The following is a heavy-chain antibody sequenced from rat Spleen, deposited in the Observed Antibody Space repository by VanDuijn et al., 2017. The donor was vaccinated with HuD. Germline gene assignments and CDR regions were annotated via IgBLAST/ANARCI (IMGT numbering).Heavy chain of an antibody. D-gene: IGHD1-2*01. CDR2: ISYSGST. J-gene: IGHJ3*01. Sequence: EVQLQESGPGLVKPSQSLSLTCSVTGFSITTHYWDWIRKFPGNKMEWMGYISYSGSTSYNPSLKSRISITRDTSKNQFFLQLNSVTTEDTATYYCARYEYYSSPFGYWGQGTLVTVSS. CDR1: GFSITTHY. CDR3: ARYEYYSSPFGY. V-gene: IGHV3-1*01.